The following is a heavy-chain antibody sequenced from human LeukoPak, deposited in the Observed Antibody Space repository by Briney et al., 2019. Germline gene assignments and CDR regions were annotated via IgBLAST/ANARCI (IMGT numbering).Heavy chain of an antibody. CDR3: ARQLMIDYYYYYYYMDV. CDR1: GGSISSYY. V-gene: IGHV4-4*02. Sequence: SETLSLTCTVSGGSISSYYWSWVRQPPGKGLEWIGEIYHSGSTNYNPSLRSRVTISVDKSKNQFSLKLSSVTAADTAVYYCARQLMIDYYYYYYYMDVWGRGTTVTISS. D-gene: IGHD3-22*01. CDR2: IYHSGST. J-gene: IGHJ6*03.